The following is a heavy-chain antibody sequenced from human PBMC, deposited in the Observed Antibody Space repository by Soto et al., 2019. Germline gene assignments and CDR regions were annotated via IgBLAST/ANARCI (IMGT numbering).Heavy chain of an antibody. CDR2: IYYSGTT. J-gene: IGHJ4*02. CDR1: AASIRCGGFY. V-gene: IGHV4-31*03. D-gene: IGHD6-13*01. CDR3: ARVIADYYFDY. Sequence: RLCRPCHICAASIRCGGFYWSWIRHRPGKALEWIGHIYYSGTTSYSASLKSRVSMSVDTSKNQFSLKLSSVTAADTAVYYCARVIADYYFDYSGQGTQV.